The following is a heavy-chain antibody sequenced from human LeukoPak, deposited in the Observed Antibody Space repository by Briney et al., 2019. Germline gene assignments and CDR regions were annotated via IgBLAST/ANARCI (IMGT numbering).Heavy chain of an antibody. D-gene: IGHD5-18*01. CDR1: GFTFDDYA. CDR2: ISWNSGSI. CDR3: AKDMSDYVGYSYGSYTFDY. V-gene: IGHV3-9*01. J-gene: IGHJ4*02. Sequence: PGGSLRLSCAASGFTFDDYAMHWVRQAPGKGLEWVSGISWNSGSIGYADSVKGRFTISRDNAKNSLYLQMNSLRAEDTALYYCAKDMSDYVGYSYGSYTFDYWGQGTLVTVSS.